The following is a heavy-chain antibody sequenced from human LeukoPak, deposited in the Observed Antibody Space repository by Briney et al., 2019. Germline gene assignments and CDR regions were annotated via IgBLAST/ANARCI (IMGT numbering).Heavy chain of an antibody. D-gene: IGHD4-17*01. CDR3: AREGYGDYGWFDP. Sequence: PSETLSLTCTVSGGSISSYHWSWIRQPPGKGLEWIGYIYYSGSTSYNPSLKSRVTISVDTSKNQFSLKLSSVTAADTAVYYCAREGYGDYGWFDPWGQGTLVTVSS. CDR1: GGSISSYH. V-gene: IGHV4-59*01. J-gene: IGHJ5*02. CDR2: IYYSGST.